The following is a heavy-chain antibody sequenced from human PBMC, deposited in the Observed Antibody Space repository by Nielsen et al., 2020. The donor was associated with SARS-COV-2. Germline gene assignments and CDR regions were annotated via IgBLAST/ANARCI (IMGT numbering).Heavy chain of an antibody. CDR1: GFSLSTTGMC. CDR2: IDWNNDK. V-gene: IGHV2-70*11. D-gene: IGHD6-19*01. CDR3: ARDKQWLGTFDY. J-gene: IGHJ4*02. Sequence: SGPTLVKPTQTLTLTCTFSGFSLSTTGMCVSWIRQPPGKALEWLARIDWNNDKYYSTSLKTRLTISKDTPQDQVALTMTNMDPVDTATYYCARDKQWLGTFDYWGQGTLVTVSS.